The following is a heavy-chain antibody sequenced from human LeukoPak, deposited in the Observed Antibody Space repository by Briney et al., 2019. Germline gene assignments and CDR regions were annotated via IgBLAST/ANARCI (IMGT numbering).Heavy chain of an antibody. CDR1: GFTFSSYA. Sequence: GSLRLSCAASGFTFSSYAMHWVRQPAGKGPEWIGHIYGSGSTHYKSSLKSRVTMSLDTSNNEFSLRLTSVTAADTAVYYCTRSVDSTSWFDFWGQGTLVTVSS. CDR3: TRSVDSTSWFDF. CDR2: IYGSGST. D-gene: IGHD6-13*01. V-gene: IGHV4-4*07. J-gene: IGHJ4*02.